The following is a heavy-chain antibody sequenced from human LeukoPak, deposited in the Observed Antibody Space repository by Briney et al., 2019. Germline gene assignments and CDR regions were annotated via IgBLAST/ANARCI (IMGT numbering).Heavy chain of an antibody. CDR3: ASLGGIAAAGTPRYGMDV. J-gene: IGHJ6*04. D-gene: IGHD6-13*01. Sequence: PSETLSLTCAVYGGSISGYYWSWIRQPPGKGLEWIGEINHSGSTNYNPSLKSRVTISVDTSKNQFSLKLSSVTAADTAVYYCASLGGIAAAGTPRYGMDVWGKGTTVTVSS. CDR1: GGSISGYY. CDR2: INHSGST. V-gene: IGHV4-34*01.